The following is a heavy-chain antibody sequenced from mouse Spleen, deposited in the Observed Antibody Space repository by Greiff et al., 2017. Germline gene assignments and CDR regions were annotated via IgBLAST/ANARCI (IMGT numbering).Heavy chain of an antibody. CDR1: GYTFTSYW. Sequence: QVQLQQPGAELVKPGASVKLSCKASGYTFTSYWMHWVKQRPGQGLEWIGEIDPSDSYTNYNQKFKGKATLTVDKSSSTAYMQLSSLTSEDSAVYYCARGGGYYVGYWGQGTTLTVSS. V-gene: IGHV1-69*02. D-gene: IGHD1-1*02. CDR3: ARGGGYYVGY. J-gene: IGHJ2*01. CDR2: IDPSDSYT.